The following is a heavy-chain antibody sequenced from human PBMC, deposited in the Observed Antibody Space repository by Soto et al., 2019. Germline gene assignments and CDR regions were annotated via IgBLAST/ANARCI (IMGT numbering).Heavy chain of an antibody. J-gene: IGHJ3*02. Sequence: GSLRLSCAASGFTFSSYSMNWVRQAPGKGLEWVSYISSSSTIYYADSVKGRFTISRDNAKNSLYLQMNSLRAEDTAVYYCARVRWGTVTTWDAFDIWGQWTMVTVSS. V-gene: IGHV3-48*01. CDR3: ARVRWGTVTTWDAFDI. D-gene: IGHD4-17*01. CDR1: GFTFSSYS. CDR2: ISSSSTI.